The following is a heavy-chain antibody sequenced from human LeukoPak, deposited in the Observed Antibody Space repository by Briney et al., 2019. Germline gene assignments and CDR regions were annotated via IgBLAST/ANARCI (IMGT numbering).Heavy chain of an antibody. CDR1: GFTFSNEA. CDR2: ISPGGGTT. J-gene: IGHJ4*02. Sequence: GGSLRVSCAVSGFTFSNEAMGWVRQLRGGGLEWVSTISPGGGTTYYAESMKGRFTISRDNSKSTLYLEMNSLRVEDTAVYYCTKVRSGSSNWALRVFDYWGQGALVTVSS. V-gene: IGHV3-23*01. CDR3: TKVRSGSSNWALRVFDY. D-gene: IGHD4-11*01.